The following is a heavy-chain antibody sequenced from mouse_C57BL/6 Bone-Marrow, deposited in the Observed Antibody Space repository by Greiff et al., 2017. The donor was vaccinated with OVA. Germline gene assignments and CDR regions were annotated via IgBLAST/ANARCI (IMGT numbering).Heavy chain of an antibody. CDR1: GYTFTSYW. V-gene: IGHV1-64*01. CDR3: AREDYDYDGVDY. D-gene: IGHD2-4*01. J-gene: IGHJ2*01. CDR2: IHPNSGST. Sequence: QVQLQRPGAELVKPGASVKLSCKASGYTFTSYWMHWVKQRPGQGLEWIGMIHPNSGSTNYNEKFKSKATLTVDKSSSTAYMQLSSLTSEDSAVYYCAREDYDYDGVDYWGQGTTLTVSS.